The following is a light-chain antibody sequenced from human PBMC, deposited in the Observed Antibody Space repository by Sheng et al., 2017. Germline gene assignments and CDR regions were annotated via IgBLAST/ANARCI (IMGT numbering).Light chain of an antibody. CDR1: QSVSSSY. CDR3: QQRSNWPLFT. Sequence: EIVLTQSPGTLSLSPGERASLSCRASQSVSSSYLAWYQQKPGQAPRLLIYGASSRAPGIPDRFSGTGSGTDFTLTISSLEPEDIAVYYCQQRSNWPLFTFGPGTKVDIK. V-gene: IGKV3D-20*02. CDR2: GAS. J-gene: IGKJ3*01.